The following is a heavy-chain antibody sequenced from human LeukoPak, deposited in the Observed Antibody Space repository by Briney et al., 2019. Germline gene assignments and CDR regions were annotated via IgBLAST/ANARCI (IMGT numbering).Heavy chain of an antibody. J-gene: IGHJ4*02. V-gene: IGHV4-39*07. CDR2: IYYSGST. CDR1: GGSISSSSYY. Sequence: SETLSLTCTVSGGSISSSSYYWGWIRQPPGKGLEWIGSIYYSGSTYYNPSLKSRVTISVDTSKNQFSLKLSSVTAADTAVYYCAITESSGWYDFDYWGQGTLVTVSS. D-gene: IGHD6-19*01. CDR3: AITESSGWYDFDY.